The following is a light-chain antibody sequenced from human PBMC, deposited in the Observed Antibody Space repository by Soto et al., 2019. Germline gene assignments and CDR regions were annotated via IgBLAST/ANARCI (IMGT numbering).Light chain of an antibody. CDR3: SSYTRSSTLVV. CDR1: SSDVGGYNY. CDR2: DVS. V-gene: IGLV2-14*03. Sequence: QSALTQPASVSGSPGQSITISCKGTSSDVGGYNYVSWYQQHPGKAPKLMIFDVSYRPSGVSNRFSGSKSGNTASLTISGLQAEDEADYYCSSYTRSSTLVVFGGGTQLTVL. J-gene: IGLJ3*02.